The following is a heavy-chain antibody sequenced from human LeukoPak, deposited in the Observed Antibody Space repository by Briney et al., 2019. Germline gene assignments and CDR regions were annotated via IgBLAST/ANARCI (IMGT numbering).Heavy chain of an antibody. Sequence: GGSLRLSCAASGFTFSSYGMHWVRQAPGKGLEWVAFIRYDGSNKYYADSVKGRFTISRDNSKNMLYLQMNSLRAEDTAVYYCAKDSIRFLEWLSEKNFDYWGQETLATVSS. V-gene: IGHV3-30*02. CDR1: GFTFSSYG. CDR2: IRYDGSNK. D-gene: IGHD3-3*01. J-gene: IGHJ4*02. CDR3: AKDSIRFLEWLSEKNFDY.